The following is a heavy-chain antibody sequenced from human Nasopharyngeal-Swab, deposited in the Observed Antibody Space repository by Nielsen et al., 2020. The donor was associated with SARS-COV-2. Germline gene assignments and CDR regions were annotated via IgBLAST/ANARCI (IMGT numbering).Heavy chain of an antibody. CDR3: ARDPGAHGGAFDI. CDR1: GGSISSYY. J-gene: IGHJ3*02. Sequence: SETLSLTCTVSGGSISSYYWSWIRQPPGKGPEWIGYIYYSGSTNYNPSLKSRVTISVDTSKNQFSLKLSSVTAADTAVYYCARDPGAHGGAFDIWGQGTMVTVTS. D-gene: IGHD2-15*01. CDR2: IYYSGST. V-gene: IGHV4-59*01.